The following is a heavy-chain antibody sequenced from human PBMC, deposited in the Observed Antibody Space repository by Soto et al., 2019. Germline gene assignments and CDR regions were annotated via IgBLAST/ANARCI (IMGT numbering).Heavy chain of an antibody. D-gene: IGHD6-19*01. CDR1: GFTFSSYG. CDR2: IWYDGSNK. V-gene: IGHV3-33*01. J-gene: IGHJ4*02. CDR3: ASSPGYSSGWYDDGYFDY. Sequence: QVQLVESGGGVVQPGRSLRLSCAASGFTFSSYGMHWVRQAPGKGLEWVAVIWYDGSNKYYADSVKGRFTISRDNSKNTLYLQMNSLRAEDTAVYYCASSPGYSSGWYDDGYFDYWGQGTLVTVSS.